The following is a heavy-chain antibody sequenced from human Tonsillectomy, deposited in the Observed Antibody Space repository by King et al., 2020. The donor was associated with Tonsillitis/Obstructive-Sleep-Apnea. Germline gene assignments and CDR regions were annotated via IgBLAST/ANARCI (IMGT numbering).Heavy chain of an antibody. J-gene: IGHJ6*03. CDR2: IGGSGGST. CDR1: GFTFSSYA. CDR3: AKVLQGYYYYADV. Sequence: VQLVESGGGLVQPGGSLRLSCAASGFTFSSYAMYWVRQAPGKGLEWVSGIGGSGGSTFYADSVKGRLTISRDNSKNTLYLQVNSLRAEDTAIYFCAKVLQGYYYYADVWGIGTTVTVSS. V-gene: IGHV3-23*04.